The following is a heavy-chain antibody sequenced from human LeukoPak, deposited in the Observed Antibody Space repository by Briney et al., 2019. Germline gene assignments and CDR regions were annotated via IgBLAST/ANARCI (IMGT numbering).Heavy chain of an antibody. CDR2: IYPGGSET. Sequence: GESLKISSKGLGYRFSSYWSAWVRQRPGKGLEWMGIIYPGGSETRYDPSFEGQVTISADGSTTTAYLQWSSLRASDTAMYYCASASRDCHNQNLDHWGQGTLVSVSS. V-gene: IGHV5-51*01. CDR3: ASASRDCHNQNLDH. J-gene: IGHJ4*02. CDR1: GYRFSSYW. D-gene: IGHD5-24*01.